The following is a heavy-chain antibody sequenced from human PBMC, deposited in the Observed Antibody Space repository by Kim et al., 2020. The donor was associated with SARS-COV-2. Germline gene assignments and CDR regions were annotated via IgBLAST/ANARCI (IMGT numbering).Heavy chain of an antibody. Sequence: GGSLRLYCASSGFTFSSYEMNWVRQAPGKGLEWVSYISSSGSTIYYADSVKGRFTISRDNAKNSLYLQMNSLRAEDTAVYYCARDGVVVAANYYYYGMDVWGQGTTVTVSS. V-gene: IGHV3-48*03. CDR3: ARDGVVVAANYYYYGMDV. CDR1: GFTFSSYE. D-gene: IGHD2-15*01. J-gene: IGHJ6*02. CDR2: ISSSGSTI.